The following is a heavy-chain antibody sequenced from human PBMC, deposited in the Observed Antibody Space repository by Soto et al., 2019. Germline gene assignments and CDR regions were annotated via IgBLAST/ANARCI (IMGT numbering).Heavy chain of an antibody. CDR1: GGSISSYY. D-gene: IGHD6-13*01. CDR3: ARDSSRSSSLEYYFDY. CDR2: IYYSGST. V-gene: IGHV4-59*01. Sequence: QVQLQESGPGLVKPSETLSLTCTVSGGSISSYYWSWIRQPPGKGLEWIGYIYYSGSTNYNPSLKSRVTISVDTSKNQFSLKLSSVTAADTAVYYCARDSSRSSSLEYYFDYWGQGTLVTVSS. J-gene: IGHJ4*02.